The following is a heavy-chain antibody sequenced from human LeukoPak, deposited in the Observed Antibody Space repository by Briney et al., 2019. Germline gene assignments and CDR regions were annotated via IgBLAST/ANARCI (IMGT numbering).Heavy chain of an antibody. J-gene: IGHJ4*02. CDR1: GYTFTSYG. Sequence: ASVKVSRKASGYTFTSYGISWVRPAPGQGLEWMGWISAYNGNTNYAQKLQGRVTMTTDTSTSTAYMELRSLRSDDTAVYYCARDLKGAWYSSGWYPYFDFWGQGTLVTVSS. CDR2: ISAYNGNT. D-gene: IGHD6-19*01. V-gene: IGHV1-18*01. CDR3: ARDLKGAWYSSGWYPYFDF.